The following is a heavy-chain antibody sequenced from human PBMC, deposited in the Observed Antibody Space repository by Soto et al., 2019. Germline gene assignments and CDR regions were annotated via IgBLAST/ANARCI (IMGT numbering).Heavy chain of an antibody. D-gene: IGHD3-3*01. J-gene: IGHJ6*03. CDR3: ARHAEIDFWSCYNYYYYYMDV. CDR1: GGSISSSSYY. V-gene: IGHV4-39*01. Sequence: SETLSLTCTVSGGSISSSSYYWGWIRQPPGKGLEWIGSIYYSGSTYYNPSLKSRVTISVDTSKNQFSLKLSSVTAADTAVYYCARHAEIDFWSCYNYYYYYMDVSGKGTTVPV. CDR2: IYYSGST.